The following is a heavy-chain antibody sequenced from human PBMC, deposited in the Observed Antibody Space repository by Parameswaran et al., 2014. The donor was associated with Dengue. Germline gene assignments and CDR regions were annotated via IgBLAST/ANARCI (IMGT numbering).Heavy chain of an antibody. J-gene: IGHJ5*02. Sequence: WVRQAPGQGLEWMGRIIPILGIANYAQKFQGRVTITADKSTSTAYMELSSLRSEDTAVYYCARDGYSSSWYSDNWFDPWGQGTLVTVSS. CDR3: ARDGYSSSWYSDNWFDP. D-gene: IGHD6-13*01. CDR2: IIPILGIA. V-gene: IGHV1-69*04.